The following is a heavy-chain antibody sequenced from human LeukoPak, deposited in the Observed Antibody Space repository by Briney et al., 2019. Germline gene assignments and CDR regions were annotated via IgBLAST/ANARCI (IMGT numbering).Heavy chain of an antibody. CDR3: ATSDDYVWGSYRN. V-gene: IGHV4-59*08. Sequence: SETLSLTCTVSGGSISSYYWSWIRQPPGKGLEWIGYIYYSGSTNYNPSLKSRVTISVDTSKNQFSLKLSSVTAADTAVYYCATSDDYVWGSYRNWGQGTLVTVSS. CDR1: GGSISSYY. D-gene: IGHD3-16*02. J-gene: IGHJ4*02. CDR2: IYYSGST.